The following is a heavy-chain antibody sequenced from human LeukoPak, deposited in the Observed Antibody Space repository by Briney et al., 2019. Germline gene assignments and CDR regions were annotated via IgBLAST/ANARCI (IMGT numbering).Heavy chain of an antibody. CDR1: GFTFSSYG. D-gene: IGHD3-16*01. Sequence: GGSLRLSCAASGFTFSSYGMHWVRQAPGKGLEWVAVISYDGSNKYYADSVKGRFTISRDNSKNTLYLQMNSLRAEDTAVYYCAKDGGFTSSGYYYYMDVWGKGTTVTVSS. J-gene: IGHJ6*03. CDR3: AKDGGFTSSGYYYYMDV. V-gene: IGHV3-30*18. CDR2: ISYDGSNK.